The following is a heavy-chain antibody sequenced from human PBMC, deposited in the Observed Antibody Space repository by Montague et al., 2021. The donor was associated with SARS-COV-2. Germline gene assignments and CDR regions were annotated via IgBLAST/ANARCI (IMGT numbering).Heavy chain of an antibody. Sequence: SLRLSRAASGFTFSIYAMTWVRQAPGKGLEWVSAISGSGGSTYYADSVKGRFTISRDNSKDTVYLQMNTLRAEDTAVYYCAKLVYYDRAYWGQGTLVIVSP. CDR1: GFTFSIYA. J-gene: IGHJ4*02. CDR3: AKLVYYDRAY. CDR2: ISGSGGST. D-gene: IGHD3-22*01. V-gene: IGHV3-23*01.